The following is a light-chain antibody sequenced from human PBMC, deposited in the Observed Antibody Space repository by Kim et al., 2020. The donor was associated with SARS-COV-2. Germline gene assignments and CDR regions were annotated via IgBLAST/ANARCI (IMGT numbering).Light chain of an antibody. CDR2: GHT. J-gene: IGLJ1*01. CDR3: QSYDSSLNSYV. CDR1: FSNIGAGYD. V-gene: IGLV1-40*01. Sequence: QPVLTQPPSVSGAPGQGVTISCTGTFSNIGAGYDVHWYQQVPGAAPKLLIYGHTNRPSGVPDRFSGSKSDTSASLAITGLQPEDEADYYCQSYDSSLNSYVFGTGTKVTVL.